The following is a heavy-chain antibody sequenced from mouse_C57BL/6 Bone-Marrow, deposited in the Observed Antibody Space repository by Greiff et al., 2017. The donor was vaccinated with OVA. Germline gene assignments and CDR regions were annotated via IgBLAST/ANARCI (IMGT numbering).Heavy chain of an antibody. Sequence: QVQLQQSGAELVRPGASVTLSCQASGYTFTDYEMHWVKQTPVHGLEWIGAIDPETGGTAYNQKFKGKAILTADKSSSTAYMELRSLTSEDSAVYYCTRTPTIYYSKDYAMDYWGQGTSVTVSS. V-gene: IGHV1-15*01. CDR2: IDPETGGT. CDR3: TRTPTIYYSKDYAMDY. J-gene: IGHJ4*01. D-gene: IGHD2-5*01. CDR1: GYTFTDYE.